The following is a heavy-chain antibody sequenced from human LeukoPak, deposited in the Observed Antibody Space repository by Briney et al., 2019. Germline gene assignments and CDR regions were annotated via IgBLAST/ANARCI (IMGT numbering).Heavy chain of an antibody. CDR3: AKGVVPAAYRYYFDY. V-gene: IGHV3-23*01. CDR1: GFTFSSYA. Sequence: GGSLRLSCAASGFTFSSYAMSWVRQTPGKGLEWVSSISDSGGSTYYTDSVKGRFTISRDNSKNTLHLRMNSLRAEDTAVYYCAKGVVPAAYRYYFDYWGQGTLVTVSS. CDR2: ISDSGGST. D-gene: IGHD2-2*01. J-gene: IGHJ4*02.